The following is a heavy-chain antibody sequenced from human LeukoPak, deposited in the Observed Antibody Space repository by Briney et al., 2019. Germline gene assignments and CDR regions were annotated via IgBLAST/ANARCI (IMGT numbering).Heavy chain of an antibody. J-gene: IGHJ4*02. D-gene: IGHD6-19*01. CDR3: ARADSSGWYHDY. CDR1: GYTFTSYG. Sequence: EASVKVSCKASGYTFTSYGISWVRQAPGQGLEWMGWISAYNGNTNYAQKLQGRVTMTTDTSTSTAYMELRSLRSEETAVYYCARADSSGWYHDYWGQGTLVTVSS. CDR2: ISAYNGNT. V-gene: IGHV1-18*01.